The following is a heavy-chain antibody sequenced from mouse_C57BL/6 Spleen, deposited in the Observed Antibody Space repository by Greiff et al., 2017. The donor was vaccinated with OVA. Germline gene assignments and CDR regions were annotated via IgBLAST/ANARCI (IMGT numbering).Heavy chain of an antibody. J-gene: IGHJ1*03. CDR1: GYRFTSYY. CDR3: ARDSYGSSYGYFDV. D-gene: IGHD1-1*01. V-gene: IGHV1-66*01. Sequence: QVQLQQSGPELVKPGASVKISCKASGYRFTSYYIHWVKQRPGQGLEWIGWIYPGSGNTKYNEKFKGKATLTADKSSSTAYMQHSSITSDDSSVYYCARDSYGSSYGYFDVWGTGTTVTVSS. CDR2: IYPGSGNT.